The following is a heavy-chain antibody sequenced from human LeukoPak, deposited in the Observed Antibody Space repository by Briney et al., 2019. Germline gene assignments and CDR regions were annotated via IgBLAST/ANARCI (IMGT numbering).Heavy chain of an antibody. V-gene: IGHV4-34*01. Sequence: SETLSLTCAVYGGSFSGYYWTWIRLPPGKGLEWIGEINQSGSTNFNPSLKSRVIISIDTSKNQFSLKLSSVTAADTAVYYCARAGYCGSTSRFDPDREYFDYWGQGTLVTVSS. CDR2: INQSGST. J-gene: IGHJ4*02. CDR1: GGSFSGYY. CDR3: ARAGYCGSTSRFDPDREYFDY. D-gene: IGHD2-2*01.